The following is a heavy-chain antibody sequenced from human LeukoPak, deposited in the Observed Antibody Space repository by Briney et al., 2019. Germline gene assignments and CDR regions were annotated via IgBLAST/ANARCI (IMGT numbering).Heavy chain of an antibody. V-gene: IGHV3-43*02. CDR3: AKDTGTPPRGYYYGMDV. Sequence: PGGSLRLSCAASGFTFDDYAMHWVRQAPGKGLEWVSLISGDGGSTYYADSVKGRFTISRDNSKNSLYLQMNSLRTEDTALYYCAKDTGTPPRGYYYGMDVWGQGTTVTVSS. CDR2: ISGDGGST. CDR1: GFTFDDYA. D-gene: IGHD2-15*01. J-gene: IGHJ6*02.